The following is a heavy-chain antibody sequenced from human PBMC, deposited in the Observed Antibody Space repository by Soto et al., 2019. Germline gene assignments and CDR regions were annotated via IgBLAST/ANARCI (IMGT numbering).Heavy chain of an antibody. J-gene: IGHJ6*02. V-gene: IGHV1-69*12. CDR3: ARDPNYYGSGSINYYYYGMDV. Sequence: QVQLVQSGAEVKKPASSVKVSCKASGGTFSSYAISWVRQAPGQGLEWMGGIIPIFGTANYAQKFQGRVTITADESTSTAYMELSSLRSEDTAVYYCARDPNYYGSGSINYYYYGMDVWGQGTTVTVSS. CDR2: IIPIFGTA. CDR1: GGTFSSYA. D-gene: IGHD3-10*01.